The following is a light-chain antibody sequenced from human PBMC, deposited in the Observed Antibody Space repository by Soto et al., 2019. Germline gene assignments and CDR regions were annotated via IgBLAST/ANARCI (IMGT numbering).Light chain of an antibody. CDR2: SNN. V-gene: IGLV1-44*01. Sequence: QAVVTQPPSASETPGQRVTISCSGSNSNIGSNTVNWYQQVPGTAPKLLIQSNNQRPSGVPDRFSGSRSGTSASLAISGLQSEDEADYYCATWDDSLNGPLFGGGTKLTVL. J-gene: IGLJ2*01. CDR3: ATWDDSLNGPL. CDR1: NSNIGSNT.